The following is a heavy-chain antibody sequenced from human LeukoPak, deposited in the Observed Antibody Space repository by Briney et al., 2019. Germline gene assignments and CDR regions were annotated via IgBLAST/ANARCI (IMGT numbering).Heavy chain of an antibody. Sequence: SVKVSCKASGYTFTNYGISWVRQAPGQGLEWMGGIIPIFGTANYAQKFQGRVTITADESTSTAYMELSSLRSEDTAVYYCARRPLSAAAGYFDYWGAGTLVTVSS. CDR1: GYTFTNYG. CDR3: ARRPLSAAAGYFDY. V-gene: IGHV1-69*13. D-gene: IGHD6-13*01. J-gene: IGHJ4*02. CDR2: IIPIFGTA.